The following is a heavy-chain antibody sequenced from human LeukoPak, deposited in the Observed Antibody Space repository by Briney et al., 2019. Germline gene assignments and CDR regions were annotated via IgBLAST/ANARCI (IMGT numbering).Heavy chain of an antibody. D-gene: IGHD6-13*01. Sequence: IPGGSLRLSCAASGFTFSSYSMNWVRQAPGKGLEWVSSISSSSSYIYYADSVKGRFTISRDNAKNSLYLQMNSLRAEDTAVYYCAREEYSSSWYVGYWGQGTLVTVSS. V-gene: IGHV3-21*01. CDR3: AREEYSSSWYVGY. J-gene: IGHJ4*02. CDR2: ISSSSSYI. CDR1: GFTFSSYS.